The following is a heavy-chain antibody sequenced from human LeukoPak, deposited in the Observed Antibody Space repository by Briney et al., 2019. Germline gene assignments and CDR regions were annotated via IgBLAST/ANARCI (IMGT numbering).Heavy chain of an antibody. CDR2: ISAYNGNT. CDR1: GYTFTSYG. D-gene: IGHD3-9*01. Sequence: ASVKASCKACGYTFTSYGISWVRQPPGQGLEWMGWISAYNGNTNYAQKLQGRLTMTTDTSTSTAYMELRSLRSDDTAVYYCARDHGPDYEILTGYSRWNWFDPWGQGTLVTVSS. J-gene: IGHJ5*02. V-gene: IGHV1-18*04. CDR3: ARDHGPDYEILTGYSRWNWFDP.